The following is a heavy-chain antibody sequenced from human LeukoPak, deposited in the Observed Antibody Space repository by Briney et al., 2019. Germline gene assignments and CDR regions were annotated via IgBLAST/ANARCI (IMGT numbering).Heavy chain of an antibody. CDR2: IGISSGNT. V-gene: IGHV3-48*04. Sequence: GGSLRLSCAASGFTFSDYSMNWVRQAPGKGLEWISWIGISSGNTKYADSVKGRFTISRDNAKNSLYLQMNSLRAEDTALYYCAKEVAAAGTFDYWGQGTLVTVSS. D-gene: IGHD6-13*01. J-gene: IGHJ4*02. CDR1: GFTFSDYS. CDR3: AKEVAAAGTFDY.